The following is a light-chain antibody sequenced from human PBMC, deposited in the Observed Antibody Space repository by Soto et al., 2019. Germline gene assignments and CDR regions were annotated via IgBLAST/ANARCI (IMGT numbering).Light chain of an antibody. Sequence: EIVLTQSPGTLSVSPGERATLSCRASQSVSSKLAWYQQKPGQAPRLLFYGASTGATGIPARFSGSGSETEFTVSISSLQSEDFAVYYCQQYNNWPGTFGQGTKVDIK. CDR2: GAS. CDR3: QQYNNWPGT. CDR1: QSVSSK. J-gene: IGKJ1*01. V-gene: IGKV3-15*01.